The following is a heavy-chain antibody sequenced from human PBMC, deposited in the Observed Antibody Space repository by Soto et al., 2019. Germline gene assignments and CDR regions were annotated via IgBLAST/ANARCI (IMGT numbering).Heavy chain of an antibody. V-gene: IGHV4-31*03. CDR3: ARLGAYFQSLDP. J-gene: IGHJ5*02. CDR1: GGSISSGGYY. Sequence: SETLSLTCTVSGGSISSGGYYWSWIRQHPGKGLEWIGYFSYSGSTYYNPSLKSRVAISLETSKSQFSLRLSSVTASDTAVYYCARLGAYFQSLDPWGQGTLVTVSS. D-gene: IGHD2-21*01. CDR2: FSYSGST.